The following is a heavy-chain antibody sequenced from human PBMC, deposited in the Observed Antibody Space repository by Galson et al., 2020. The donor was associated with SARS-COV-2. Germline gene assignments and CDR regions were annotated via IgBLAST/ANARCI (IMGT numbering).Heavy chain of an antibody. CDR1: DGSISSGGYS. CDR3: AREANWGSLDFGGAFDI. J-gene: IGHJ3*02. D-gene: IGHD7-27*01. V-gene: IGHV4-30-2*01. CDR2: IYHRGST. Sequence: SETLSLTCAVSDGSISSGGYSWSWIRQPPGKGLEWIGYIYHRGSTYYNPSLKSRVTISVDTSKNQISLKLSSVTAADTAVYYCAREANWGSLDFGGAFDIWGQGTMVTVSS.